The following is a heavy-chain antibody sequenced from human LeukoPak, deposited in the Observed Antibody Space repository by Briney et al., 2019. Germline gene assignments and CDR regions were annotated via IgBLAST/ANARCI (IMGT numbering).Heavy chain of an antibody. D-gene: IGHD3-22*01. CDR2: ISYDGGIK. CDR3: ATRVVDSSAPYDVHEI. CDR1: GFTFSRYG. J-gene: IGHJ3*02. Sequence: PGGSLRLSCAASGFTFSRYGIHWVRQAPGKGLEWVAVISYDGGIKYYADSVKGRFTISRDNSKNTLYLEMNNLGAEETAVYYCATRVVDSSAPYDVHEIWGQGTMVTVSS. V-gene: IGHV3-30*03.